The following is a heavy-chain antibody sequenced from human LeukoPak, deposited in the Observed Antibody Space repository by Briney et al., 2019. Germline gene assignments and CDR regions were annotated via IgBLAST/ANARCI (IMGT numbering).Heavy chain of an antibody. J-gene: IGHJ6*03. CDR1: GFTFSSYA. CDR2: ISGSGGST. Sequence: GGSLRLSCAASGFTFSSYAMSWVRQAPGKGLEWVSAISGSGGSTYYADSVEGRFTISRDNSKNTLYLQMNSLRAEDTAVYYCAKGYVNLYYYYMDVWGKGTTVTVSS. CDR3: AKGYVNLYYYYMDV. V-gene: IGHV3-23*01. D-gene: IGHD3-16*01.